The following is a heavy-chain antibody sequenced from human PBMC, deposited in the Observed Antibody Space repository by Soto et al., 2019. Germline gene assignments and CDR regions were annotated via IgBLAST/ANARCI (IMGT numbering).Heavy chain of an antibody. CDR1: GFTFSSYW. Sequence: GGSLRLSCAASGFTFSSYWMHWVRQAPGKGLVWVSRINSDGSTTNYADSVKGRFTISRDNTKNTLYLQMNSLRAEDTAVYYCARPQGGTTYYFDYWGQGTRVTVSS. CDR3: ARPQGGTTYYFDY. V-gene: IGHV3-74*01. CDR2: INSDGSTT. D-gene: IGHD3-16*01. J-gene: IGHJ4*02.